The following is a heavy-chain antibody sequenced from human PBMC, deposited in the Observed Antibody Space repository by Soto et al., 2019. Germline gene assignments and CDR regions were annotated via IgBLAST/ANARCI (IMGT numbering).Heavy chain of an antibody. D-gene: IGHD3-9*01. J-gene: IGHJ3*02. CDR3: AAREATIFFPGPLNDAFDI. Sequence: PSETLSLTCTVSGGSISSYYWSWIRQPAGKGLEWIGRIYTSGSTNYNPSLKSRVTMSVDTSKNQFSLKLSSVTAADTAVYYCAAREATIFFPGPLNDAFDIWGQGTMVTVSS. CDR2: IYTSGST. CDR1: GGSISSYY. V-gene: IGHV4-4*07.